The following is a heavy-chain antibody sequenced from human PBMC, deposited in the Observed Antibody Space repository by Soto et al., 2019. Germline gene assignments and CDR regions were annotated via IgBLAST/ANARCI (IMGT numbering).Heavy chain of an antibody. CDR3: ARDRDYSSSWYVIQGDYYYGMDV. CDR2: ISYDGSNK. V-gene: IGHV3-30-3*01. D-gene: IGHD6-13*01. J-gene: IGHJ6*02. Sequence: SLSLSCAASGFTFSSYAMHWVRQAPGKGLEWVAVISYDGSNKYYADSVKGRFTISRDNSKNTLYLQMNSLRAEDTAVYYCARDRDYSSSWYVIQGDYYYGMDVWGQGTTVTVSS. CDR1: GFTFSSYA.